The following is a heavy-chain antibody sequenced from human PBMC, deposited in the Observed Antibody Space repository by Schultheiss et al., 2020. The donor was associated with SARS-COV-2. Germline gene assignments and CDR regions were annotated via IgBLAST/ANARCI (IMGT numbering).Heavy chain of an antibody. J-gene: IGHJ4*02. CDR1: GFTFSDSY. CDR3: ARNSGSYSGY. Sequence: GGSLRLSCAASGFTFSDSYMSWIRQAPGKGLEWVSYISSSSSHINYADSVKGRFTISRDNAKNSLYLQMNSLRAEDTAVYYCARNSGSYSGYWGQGTLVTVSS. V-gene: IGHV3-11*06. CDR2: ISSSSSHI. D-gene: IGHD1-26*01.